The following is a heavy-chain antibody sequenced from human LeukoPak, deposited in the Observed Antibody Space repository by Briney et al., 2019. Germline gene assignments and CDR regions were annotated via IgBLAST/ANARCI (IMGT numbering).Heavy chain of an antibody. CDR3: ARAAVAGKRTLDY. Sequence: ASVKVSCKASGGTFSSYAISWVRQAPGQGLEWMGGIIPIFGTANYAQKFQGRVTMTRDTSTSTVYMELSSLRSEDTAVYYCARAAVAGKRTLDYWGQGTLVTVSS. CDR1: GGTFSSYA. J-gene: IGHJ4*02. CDR2: IIPIFGTA. V-gene: IGHV1-69*05. D-gene: IGHD6-19*01.